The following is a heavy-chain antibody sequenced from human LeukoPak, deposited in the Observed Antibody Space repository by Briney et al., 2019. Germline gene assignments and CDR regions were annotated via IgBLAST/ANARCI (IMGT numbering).Heavy chain of an antibody. CDR1: GYTFTSYG. V-gene: IGHV1-18*01. CDR2: ISAYNGNT. Sequence: GASVKVSCKASGYTFTSYGISWVRQAPGQGLEWMGWISAYNGNTNYAQKLQGRVTMTTDTSTSTAYMELRSLRSDDTAVYYCARDRAVTTTILGFDPWGQGTLVTVSS. D-gene: IGHD6-19*01. CDR3: ARDRAVTTTILGFDP. J-gene: IGHJ5*02.